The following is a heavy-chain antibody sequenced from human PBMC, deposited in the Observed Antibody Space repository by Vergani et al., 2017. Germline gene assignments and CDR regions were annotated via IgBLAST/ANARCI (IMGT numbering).Heavy chain of an antibody. V-gene: IGHV3-11*06. CDR2: ISSSSSYT. Sequence: QVQLVESGGGLVKPGGSLRLSCAASGFTVSDYYMSWIRQAPGKGLEWVSYISSSSSYTNYADSVKGRLTISRDNAKNSLYLQMNSLRAEDTAVYYCARVPRYSSSWYPDAFDIWGQGTMVTVSS. CDR1: GFTVSDYY. D-gene: IGHD6-13*01. CDR3: ARVPRYSSSWYPDAFDI. J-gene: IGHJ3*02.